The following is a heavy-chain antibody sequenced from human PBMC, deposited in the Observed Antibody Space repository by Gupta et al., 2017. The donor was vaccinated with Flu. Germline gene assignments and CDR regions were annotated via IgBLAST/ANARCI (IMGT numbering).Heavy chain of an antibody. D-gene: IGHD3-22*01. CDR3: ARAYYYDSSAFYFES. V-gene: IGHV1-2*06. CDR2: INPTSGDT. J-gene: IGHJ4*02. CDR1: GYTISAYY. Sequence: QVQLVQSVAEVRQPGASVKVSCKASGYTISAYYMHWVRQAPGQGLEWMGRINPTSGDTNYAQNLQGRVTMTRDTSSNTAFMELTRLRSDDTAIYYCARAYYYDSSAFYFESWGQGTLVTVSS.